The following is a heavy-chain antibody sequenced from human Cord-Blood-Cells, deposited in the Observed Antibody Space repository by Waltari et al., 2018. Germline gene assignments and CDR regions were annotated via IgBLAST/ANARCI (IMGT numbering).Heavy chain of an antibody. CDR3: AKGPTALGWEDAFDI. D-gene: IGHD1-26*01. J-gene: IGHJ3*02. V-gene: IGHV3-23*01. CDR1: GFTPRTYP. CDR2: ISGRGCST. Sequence: AQLFESGGELVHPGGSPTLSRVALGFTPRTYPLRWFRSRAGTGLRWVSAISGRGCSTYYADSVKGRFTISRDNSKNTLYLQMNSLRAEDTAVYYCAKGPTALGWEDAFDIWGQGTMVTVSS.